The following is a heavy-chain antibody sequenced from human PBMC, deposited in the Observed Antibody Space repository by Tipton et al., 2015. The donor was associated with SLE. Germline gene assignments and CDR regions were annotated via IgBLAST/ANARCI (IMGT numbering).Heavy chain of an antibody. J-gene: IGHJ6*03. Sequence: TLSLTCAVYGGSFSGYYWSWIRQPPGKGLEWIGEINHSGRTNYNPSLKSRVTISVDTSKNQFSLKLSSVPAADTAVYYCARARLYSSSTTWYYYVDVWGKGTTVTVSS. CDR3: ARARLYSSSTTWYYYVDV. V-gene: IGHV4-34*01. CDR2: INHSGRT. D-gene: IGHD2/OR15-2a*01. CDR1: GGSFSGYY.